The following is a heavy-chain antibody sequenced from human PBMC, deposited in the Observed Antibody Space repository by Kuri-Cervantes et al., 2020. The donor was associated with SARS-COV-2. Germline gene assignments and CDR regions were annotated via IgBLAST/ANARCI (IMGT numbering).Heavy chain of an antibody. CDR1: GFTFSSYA. Sequence: LSLTCAASGFTFSSYAMSWVRQAPGKGLEWVSAISGSGGSTYYAGSVKGRFTISRDNSKNTLYLQMNSLRAEDTAVYYCAKDRAIVVVPAAMGIGYWGQGTLVTVSS. CDR3: AKDRAIVVVPAAMGIGY. D-gene: IGHD2-2*01. V-gene: IGHV3-23*01. CDR2: ISGSGGST. J-gene: IGHJ4*02.